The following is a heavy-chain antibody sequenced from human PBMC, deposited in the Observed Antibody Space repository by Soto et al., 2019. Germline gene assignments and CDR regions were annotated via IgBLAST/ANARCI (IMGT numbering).Heavy chain of an antibody. CDR1: GGSITSSSYY. Sequence: SETLSLTCTVSGGSITSSSYYWSWIRRPPGKGLEWIGYIYYSGSTNYNPSLKSRVTISVDTSKNQFSLKLSSVTAADTAVYYCARGAITMVRGVIMRAPVPLDYWGQGTLVTVSS. V-gene: IGHV4-61*05. CDR3: ARGAITMVRGVIMRAPVPLDY. CDR2: IYYSGST. D-gene: IGHD3-10*01. J-gene: IGHJ4*02.